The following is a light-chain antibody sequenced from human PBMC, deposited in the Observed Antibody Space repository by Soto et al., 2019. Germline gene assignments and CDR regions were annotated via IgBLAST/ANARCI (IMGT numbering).Light chain of an antibody. CDR2: DVS. J-gene: IGLJ2*01. CDR3: SSYTSSSTPVV. V-gene: IGLV2-14*01. Sequence: QSALTQPASVSGSPGQSITISCTGTSSDVGGYNYVSCYQQHPGKAPTLMIYDVSNRPSGVSNRFSGSKSCNTSSLTISGLQAADEADYYCSSYTSSSTPVVFGGGTKLTVL. CDR1: SSDVGGYNY.